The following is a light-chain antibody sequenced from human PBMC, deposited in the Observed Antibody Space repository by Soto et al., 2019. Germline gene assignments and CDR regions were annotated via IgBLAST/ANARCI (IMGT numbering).Light chain of an antibody. CDR2: DVN. Sequence: QSALTQPASVSGSPGQSITVSCTGTSSDVGGYNYVSWYQQHPGKAPKLMICDVNNRPSGVSNRFSGSKSGNTASLTISGLQAEDEADYYCSSYTDSGSYVFGTGTKLTVL. CDR1: SSDVGGYNY. CDR3: SSYTDSGSYV. V-gene: IGLV2-14*01. J-gene: IGLJ1*01.